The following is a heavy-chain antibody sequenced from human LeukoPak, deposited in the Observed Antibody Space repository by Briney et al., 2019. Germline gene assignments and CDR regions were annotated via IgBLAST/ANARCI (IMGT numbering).Heavy chain of an antibody. Sequence: ASVKVSCKASGYTFTGYYMHWVRQAPGRGLEWMGWINPNSGGTNYAQKFQGRVTMTRDTSISTAYMELSRLRSDDTAVYYCARLGYCSSTSCSYWGQGTLVTVSS. D-gene: IGHD2-2*01. CDR2: INPNSGGT. CDR1: GYTFTGYY. J-gene: IGHJ4*02. V-gene: IGHV1-2*02. CDR3: ARLGYCSSTSCSY.